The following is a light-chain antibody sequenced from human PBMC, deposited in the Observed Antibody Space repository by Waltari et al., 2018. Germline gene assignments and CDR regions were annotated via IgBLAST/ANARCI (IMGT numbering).Light chain of an antibody. CDR1: SSDVGGYNS. Sequence: QSALTQPASVSGSPGQSLTTSCTGTSSDVGGYNSVSWYQAHPGQAPKVIIYDVSNRPSGVSDRFSGSKSGNTASLTISGLQAEDEADYYCSSQSSNDVVLFGGGTKLTVL. CDR3: SSQSSNDVVL. V-gene: IGLV2-14*03. CDR2: DVS. J-gene: IGLJ2*01.